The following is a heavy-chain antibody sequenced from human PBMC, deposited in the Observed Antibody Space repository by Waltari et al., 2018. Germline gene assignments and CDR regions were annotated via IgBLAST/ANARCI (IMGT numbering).Heavy chain of an antibody. J-gene: IGHJ4*02. V-gene: IGHV1-46*01. Sequence: QVQLVQSGAEVKKPGASVKVSCKASGYTFTSYYMHWVRQAPGQGLEWMGIINPSGGSTSYAQKFQGRVTMTRDTSTSTVYMELSSLRSEDTAVYYCARFYPYTDCSGGSCYLDYWGQGTLVTVSS. D-gene: IGHD2-15*01. CDR3: ARFYPYTDCSGGSCYLDY. CDR1: GYTFTSYY. CDR2: INPSGGST.